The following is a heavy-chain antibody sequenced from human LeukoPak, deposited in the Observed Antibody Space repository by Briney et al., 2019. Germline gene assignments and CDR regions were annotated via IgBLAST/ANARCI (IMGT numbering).Heavy chain of an antibody. CDR2: IYTSGST. V-gene: IGHV4-61*02. D-gene: IGHD3-10*01. CDR3: ASRGHDLSRGVIHNWFDP. J-gene: IGHJ5*02. CDR1: GGSISSGSYY. Sequence: PSETLSLTCTVSGGSISSGSYYWSWIRQPAGKGLEWLGRIYTSGSTNYNPSLKSRVTISVDTSKNQFSLKLSSVTAADTAVYYCASRGHDLSRGVIHNWFDPWGQGTLVTVSS.